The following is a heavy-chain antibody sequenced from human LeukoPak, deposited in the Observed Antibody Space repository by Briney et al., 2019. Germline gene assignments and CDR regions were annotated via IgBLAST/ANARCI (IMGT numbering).Heavy chain of an antibody. CDR1: GFTFSSYA. V-gene: IGHV3-30-3*01. CDR3: ARVYKAVAGDYYGMDV. CDR2: ISYDGSNK. D-gene: IGHD6-19*01. J-gene: IGHJ6*02. Sequence: GGSLRLSCAASGFTFSSYAMHWVRQAPGKGLEWVAVISYDGSNKYYADSVKGRFTISRDNSKITLYLQMNSLRAEDTAVYYCARVYKAVAGDYYGMDVWGQGTTVTVSS.